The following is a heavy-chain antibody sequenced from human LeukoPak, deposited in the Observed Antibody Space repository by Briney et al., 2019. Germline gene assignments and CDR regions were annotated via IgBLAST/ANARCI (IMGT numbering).Heavy chain of an antibody. CDR1: GGSISSSSYY. D-gene: IGHD4-17*01. Sequence: SETLSLTCTVSGGSISSSSYYWGWIRQPPGKGLEWIGSIYYSGSTNYNPSLKSRVTISVDKSKNQFSLNLSSVTATDTATYFCARNGHYSADYWGQGTLVTVSS. CDR3: ARNGHYSADY. J-gene: IGHJ4*02. V-gene: IGHV4-39*07. CDR2: IYYSGST.